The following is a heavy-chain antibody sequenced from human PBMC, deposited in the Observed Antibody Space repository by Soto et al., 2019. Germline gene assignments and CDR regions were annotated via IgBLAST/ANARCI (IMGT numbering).Heavy chain of an antibody. CDR2: IWYDGSNK. Sequence: QVQLVESGGGVVQPGRSLRLSCAASGFSFRNYGMHWVRQAPGKGLEWVAVIWYDGSNKYYADSVKGRFTISRDNSKNTLYLQMNSLRAEDTAVYYCARDRDYYGSGTHFDYWGQGTLVTVSS. CDR3: ARDRDYYGSGTHFDY. CDR1: GFSFRNYG. J-gene: IGHJ4*02. D-gene: IGHD3-10*01. V-gene: IGHV3-33*08.